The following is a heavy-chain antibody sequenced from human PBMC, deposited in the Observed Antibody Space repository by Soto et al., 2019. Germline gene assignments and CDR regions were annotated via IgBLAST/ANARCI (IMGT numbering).Heavy chain of an antibody. D-gene: IGHD2-8*01. CDR3: ARESEMVLSDLYYFDY. V-gene: IGHV4-59*01. J-gene: IGHJ4*02. CDR2: LSHTGIT. CDR1: NDSITNYY. Sequence: QVQLQESGPGLVKPSETLSLICTVSNDSITNYYWNWIRQPPGKGLEWIGYLSHTGITNYNPSLRGRVPISGDTSKNQFSLRLSSVTAADTATYYCARESEMVLSDLYYFDYWGRGTLVTVSS.